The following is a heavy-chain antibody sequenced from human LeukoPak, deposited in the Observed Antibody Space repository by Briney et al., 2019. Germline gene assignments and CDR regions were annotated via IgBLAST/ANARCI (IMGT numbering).Heavy chain of an antibody. J-gene: IGHJ4*02. CDR3: ATVGLAAAGVY. D-gene: IGHD6-13*01. V-gene: IGHV4-39*07. CDR1: GGSISSSSYY. Sequence: SEILSLTCTVSGGSISSSSYYWGWIRQPPGKGLEWIGSIYYSGSTYYNPSLKSRVTISVDTSKNQFSLKLTSVTAADTAVYYCATVGLAAAGVYWGQGTLVTVSS. CDR2: IYYSGST.